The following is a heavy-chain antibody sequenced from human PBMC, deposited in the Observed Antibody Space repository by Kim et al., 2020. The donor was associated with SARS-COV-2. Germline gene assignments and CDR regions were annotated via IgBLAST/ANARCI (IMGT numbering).Heavy chain of an antibody. CDR3: ARGGTFFVY. Sequence: SDTSYSPSFQGKVTISADKSISTAYLQWSSLKASDTAMYYCARGGTFFVYWGQGTLVTVSS. D-gene: IGHD1-26*01. V-gene: IGHV5-51*01. CDR2: SDT. J-gene: IGHJ4*02.